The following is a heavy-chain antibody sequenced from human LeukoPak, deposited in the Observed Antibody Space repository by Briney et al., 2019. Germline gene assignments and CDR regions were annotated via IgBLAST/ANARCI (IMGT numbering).Heavy chain of an antibody. J-gene: IGHJ6*02. Sequence: GASVKVSCKASGGTFSSYAISWVRQAPGQGLEWMGRIIPILGIANYAQKFQGRVTITADKSTSTAYVELSSLRSEDTAVYYCARDSYGDYIYYYYYYGMDVWGQGTTVTVSS. CDR1: GGTFSSYA. CDR3: ARDSYGDYIYYYYYYGMDV. D-gene: IGHD4-17*01. CDR2: IIPILGIA. V-gene: IGHV1-69*04.